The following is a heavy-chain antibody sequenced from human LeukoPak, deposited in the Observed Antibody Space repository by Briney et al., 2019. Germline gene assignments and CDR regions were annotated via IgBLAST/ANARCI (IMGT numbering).Heavy chain of an antibody. CDR1: GFTFNNHA. D-gene: IGHD4-17*01. CDR3: ARDYADYVGYFFFDY. V-gene: IGHV3-23*01. J-gene: IGHJ4*02. CDR2: ISGGGETT. Sequence: GGSLRLSCAASGFTFNNHAMNWVRQAPGKGLEWVSSISGGGETTYYADSAKGRFTISRDNSQNTLYLQMNSLRAEDTAVYYCARDYADYVGYFFFDYWGQGTLVTVSS.